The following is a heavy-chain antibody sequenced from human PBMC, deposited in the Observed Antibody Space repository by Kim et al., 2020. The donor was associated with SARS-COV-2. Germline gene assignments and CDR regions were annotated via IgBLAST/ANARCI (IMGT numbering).Heavy chain of an antibody. Sequence: GGSLRLSCAASGFTFSSYAMSWVRQAPGKGLEWVSAISGSGGSTYYADSVKGRFPISRDNSKNTLYLQMNSLRAEDTAVYYCAKTITMIVVVIDYWGQGTLVTVSS. V-gene: IGHV3-23*01. CDR3: AKTITMIVVVIDY. J-gene: IGHJ4*02. CDR1: GFTFSSYA. D-gene: IGHD3-22*01. CDR2: ISGSGGST.